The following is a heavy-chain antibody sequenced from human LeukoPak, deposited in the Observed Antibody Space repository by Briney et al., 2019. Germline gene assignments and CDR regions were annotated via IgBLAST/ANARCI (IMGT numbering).Heavy chain of an antibody. V-gene: IGHV4-59*01. D-gene: IGHD3-22*01. J-gene: IGHJ4*02. CDR2: IYYSGST. Sequence: SETLSLTCTVSGGSISRYYWSWIRQPPGKGLEWIGYIYYSGSTNYNPSLKSRVTISVDTSKNQFSLKLSSVTAADTAVYYCARSHYDSSGSYYFDYWGQGTLVTVSS. CDR3: ARSHYDSSGSYYFDY. CDR1: GGSISRYY.